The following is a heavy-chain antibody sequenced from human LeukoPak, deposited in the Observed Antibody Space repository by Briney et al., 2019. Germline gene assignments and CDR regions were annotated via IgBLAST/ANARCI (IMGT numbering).Heavy chain of an antibody. Sequence: SETLSLTCTVSGGSINSSSYYWGWIRQPPGKGLEWIGSIYYSGTSYYNPSLKSRVTISVDTSKNQFSLKLSSVTAADTAGYYCARLLWGSYYFDYWGQGTLVTVPP. J-gene: IGHJ4*02. CDR3: ARLLWGSYYFDY. V-gene: IGHV4-39*01. CDR1: GGSINSSSYY. D-gene: IGHD3-16*01. CDR2: IYYSGTS.